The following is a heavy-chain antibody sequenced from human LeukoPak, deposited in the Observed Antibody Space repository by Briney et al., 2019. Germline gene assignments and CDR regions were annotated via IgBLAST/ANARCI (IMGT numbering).Heavy chain of an antibody. V-gene: IGHV3-23*01. CDR3: ARGGSSGWSLDF. J-gene: IGHJ4*02. D-gene: IGHD6-13*01. Sequence: GGSRRLSCAASGFTFSNYGASGVRQAPGKGLDWVAGISHSGGSTYYADSVKGRFTLSRDNSKNTLYLQMTSLRVEDTAVYYCARGGSSGWSLDFWGQGTLVTVSS. CDR2: ISHSGGST. CDR1: GFTFSNYG.